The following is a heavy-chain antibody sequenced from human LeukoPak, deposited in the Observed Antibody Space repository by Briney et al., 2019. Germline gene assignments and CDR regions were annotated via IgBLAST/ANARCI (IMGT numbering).Heavy chain of an antibody. CDR1: GGTFSSYA. Sequence: ASVKVSCKASGGTFSSYAISWVRQAPGQGLEWMGGIIPIFGTANYAQKFQGRVTITTDESTSTAYMELSSLRSEDTAVYYCAGGLELPGYFDYWGQGTLVTVSS. V-gene: IGHV1-69*05. D-gene: IGHD1-7*01. CDR2: IIPIFGTA. CDR3: AGGLELPGYFDY. J-gene: IGHJ4*02.